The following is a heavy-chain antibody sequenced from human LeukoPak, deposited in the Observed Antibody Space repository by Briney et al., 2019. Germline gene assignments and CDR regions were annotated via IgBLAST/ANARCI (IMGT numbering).Heavy chain of an antibody. CDR1: GGSISSSSYY. V-gene: IGHV4-39*07. D-gene: IGHD3-10*01. J-gene: IGHJ6*03. Sequence: SETLSLTCTVSGGSISSSSYYWGWIRQPPGKELEWIGSIYYSGSTNYNPSLKSRVTISVDTSKNQFSLKLSSVTAADTAVYYCARGVAYYGSGSYYNGYYYYYMDVWGKGTTVTVSS. CDR3: ARGVAYYGSGSYYNGYYYYYMDV. CDR2: IYYSGST.